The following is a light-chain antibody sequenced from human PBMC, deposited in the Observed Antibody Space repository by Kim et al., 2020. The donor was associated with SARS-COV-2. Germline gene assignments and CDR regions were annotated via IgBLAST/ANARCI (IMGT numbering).Light chain of an antibody. Sequence: SPGKRATLSCRASQTVTSNYLAWYQQKPGQAPRLLIYGASSRATGIPDRFSGSGSGTDFTLTISRLEPEEFAVYYCQQYGRSPATFGQGTKVDIK. V-gene: IGKV3-20*01. CDR3: QQYGRSPAT. J-gene: IGKJ1*01. CDR1: QTVTSNY. CDR2: GAS.